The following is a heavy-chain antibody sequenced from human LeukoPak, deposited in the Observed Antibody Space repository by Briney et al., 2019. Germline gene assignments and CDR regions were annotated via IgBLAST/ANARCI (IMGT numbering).Heavy chain of an antibody. V-gene: IGHV4-4*07. D-gene: IGHD2-8*01. CDR3: ARETTSCTNGVCRTPRWFDP. CDR2: IYISGTT. CDR1: GGSISTYY. Sequence: SETLSPTCTVSGGSISTYYWTWIRQPAGKGLEWSGQIYISGTTNYSPSPKSRVTMSVDTSKNPFSLKLSSVTAADTAVYYCARETTSCTNGVCRTPRWFDPWGQGILVTVSS. J-gene: IGHJ5*02.